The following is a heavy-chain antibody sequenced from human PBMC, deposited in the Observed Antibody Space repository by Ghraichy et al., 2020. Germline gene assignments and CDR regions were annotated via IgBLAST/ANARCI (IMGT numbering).Heavy chain of an antibody. J-gene: IGHJ4*02. V-gene: IGHV4-34*01. CDR1: GGSFSGYY. D-gene: IGHD6-13*01. CDR3: ARGDQYIAAAGSLDY. Sequence: SETLSLTCAVYGGSFSGYYWSWIRQPPGKGLEWIGEINHSGSTNYNPSLKSRVTISVDTSKNQFSLKLSSVTAADTAVYYCARGDQYIAAAGSLDYWGQGTLVTVSS. CDR2: INHSGST.